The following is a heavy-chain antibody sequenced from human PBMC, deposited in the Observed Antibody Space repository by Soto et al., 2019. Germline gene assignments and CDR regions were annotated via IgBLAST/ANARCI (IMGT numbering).Heavy chain of an antibody. CDR2: IWYDGSNK. CDR3: ARGGDIVVVVAPYDY. D-gene: IGHD2-15*01. J-gene: IGHJ4*02. Sequence: QVQLVESGGGVVQPGRSLRLSCAASGFTFSSYGMHWVRQAPGKGLEWVAVIWYDGSNKYYADSVKGRFTISGDNSKNTLYLQMNSLRAEDTAVYYCARGGDIVVVVAPYDYWGQGTLVTVSS. V-gene: IGHV3-33*01. CDR1: GFTFSSYG.